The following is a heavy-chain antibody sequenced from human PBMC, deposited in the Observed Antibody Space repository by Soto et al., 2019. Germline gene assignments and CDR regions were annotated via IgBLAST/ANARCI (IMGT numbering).Heavy chain of an antibody. CDR2: ISSGGTTI. J-gene: IGHJ6*02. Sequence: PGGSLRLSCAVSGFTFKDFCMGWIRQAPGKGLEWVSYISSGGTTIYYADSVKGRFTSSRDNAKNSLYLQMNSLRAEDTAVYYCARDPSIVLVPAATYYYYYYGMDVWGQGTTVTVSS. CDR1: GFTFKDFC. CDR3: ARDPSIVLVPAATYYYYYYGMDV. D-gene: IGHD2-2*01. V-gene: IGHV3-11*01.